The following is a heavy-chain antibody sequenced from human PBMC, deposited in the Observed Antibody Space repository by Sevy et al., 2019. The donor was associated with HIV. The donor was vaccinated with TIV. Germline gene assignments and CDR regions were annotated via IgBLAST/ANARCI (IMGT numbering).Heavy chain of an antibody. Sequence: ASVKVSCKASGYTFTSYGISWVRQAPGQGLEWMGWISAYNGNTNYAQKLQGRDTMTTDTSTSTAYMELRSLRSDDTAVYYCARALGDSSGYPHFDYWGQGTLVTVSS. J-gene: IGHJ4*02. D-gene: IGHD3-22*01. CDR2: ISAYNGNT. CDR3: ARALGDSSGYPHFDY. V-gene: IGHV1-18*01. CDR1: GYTFTSYG.